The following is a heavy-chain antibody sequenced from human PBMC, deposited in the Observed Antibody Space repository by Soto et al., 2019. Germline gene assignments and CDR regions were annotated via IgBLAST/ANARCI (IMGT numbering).Heavy chain of an antibody. J-gene: IGHJ6*02. Sequence: QVQLVQSGAEVKKPGASVKVSCKASGYTFTSYDINWVRQATGQGIEWMGWMNPNSGNTGYAQKLQRRVTMTRNTSISTAYMELSSLRSEDTAVYYCARWPDGYYYYGMDVWGQGTTVTVSS. CDR2: MNPNSGNT. CDR3: ARWPDGYYYYGMDV. V-gene: IGHV1-8*01. CDR1: GYTFTSYD.